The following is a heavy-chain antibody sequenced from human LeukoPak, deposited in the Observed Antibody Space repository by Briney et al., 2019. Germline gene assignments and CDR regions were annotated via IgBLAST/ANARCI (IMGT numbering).Heavy chain of an antibody. D-gene: IGHD2-15*01. Sequence: KTGGSLRLSCAASGFTFNRYSMNWVRQAPGKGLEWVSSISSSSSYIYYADSVKGRFTISRDNAKKSLYLQMNSLRAEDTAVYYCARDVCSGGSCYWVPPEYYMDVWGKGTTVTVSS. J-gene: IGHJ6*03. CDR2: ISSSSSYI. CDR1: GFTFNRYS. CDR3: ARDVCSGGSCYWVPPEYYMDV. V-gene: IGHV3-21*01.